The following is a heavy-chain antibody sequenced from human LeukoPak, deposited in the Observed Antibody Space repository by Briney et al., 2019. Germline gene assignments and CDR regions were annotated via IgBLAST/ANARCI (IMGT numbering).Heavy chain of an antibody. Sequence: GGSLRLSCAASGFTFDEYAMHWVRHAPGKGLEWVSGISWNSGSISYADSVKGRFTISRDNAKNSLYLQMNSLRAEDTALYYCAKDVHSSSWYGYFQHWARAPWSPSPQ. V-gene: IGHV3-9*01. CDR3: AKDVHSSSWYGYFQH. CDR2: ISWNSGSI. J-gene: IGHJ1*01. D-gene: IGHD6-13*01. CDR1: GFTFDEYA.